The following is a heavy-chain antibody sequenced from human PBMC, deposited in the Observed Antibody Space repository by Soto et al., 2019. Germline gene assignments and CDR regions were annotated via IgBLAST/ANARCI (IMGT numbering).Heavy chain of an antibody. CDR3: AKDSKSVSVSAARVYGMDV. Sequence: LRLSCAGSGFMFISFAMTWVRQAPGKWLEWVSTTRSNGEHTYYADSVKGRFTVSRDNSKNTLFLEMSSLRAEDSAIYYCAKDSKSVSVSAARVYGMDVWGQGTTVTVSS. D-gene: IGHD2-2*01. CDR2: TRSNGEHT. V-gene: IGHV3-23*01. J-gene: IGHJ6*02. CDR1: GFMFISFA.